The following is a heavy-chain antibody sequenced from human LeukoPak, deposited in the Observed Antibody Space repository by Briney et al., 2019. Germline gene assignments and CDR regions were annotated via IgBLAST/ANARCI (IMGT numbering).Heavy chain of an antibody. D-gene: IGHD3-22*01. V-gene: IGHV3-48*02. Sequence: GGPLRLSCAASGFAFSSYNMNWVRQAPGKGLEWISYIGSSGSPTHYADSVGGRFTISRDNAKNSLYLQMNSLRDEDTAVYFCARRPYSDTSGRLSDVWGQGTTVTVSS. J-gene: IGHJ6*02. CDR2: IGSSGSPT. CDR3: ARRPYSDTSGRLSDV. CDR1: GFAFSSYN.